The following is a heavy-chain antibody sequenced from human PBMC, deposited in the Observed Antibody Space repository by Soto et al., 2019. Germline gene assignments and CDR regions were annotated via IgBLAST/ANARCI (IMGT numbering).Heavy chain of an antibody. J-gene: IGHJ6*02. CDR2: IHYRGST. CDR1: GGLIAFPYA. D-gene: IGHD2-15*01. CDR3: ARVRDSFGLDV. V-gene: IGHV4-31*03. Sequence: SETLCLTTNVAGGLIAFPYALNCIRQHPGKGLEWIGSIHYRGSTYYNPSLKSRITISLDRSNNQFSLKLSSVTAADTAVYYCARVRDSFGLDVWGQGTTVTVSS.